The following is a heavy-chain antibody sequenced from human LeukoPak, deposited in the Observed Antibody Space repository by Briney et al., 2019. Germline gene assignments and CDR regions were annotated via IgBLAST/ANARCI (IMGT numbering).Heavy chain of an antibody. Sequence: WGSLRLSCAASGFTFSSYAMSWVRQAPGKGLEWVSAFSGSGGSTYYADSLKGGFTISRDNTKHTLFLQMNILTAETTAFYYSSKTGSSRFDFWG. D-gene: IGHD3-10*01. J-gene: IGHJ4*01. CDR3: SKTGSSRFDF. CDR1: GFTFSSYA. V-gene: IGHV3-23*01. CDR2: FSGSGGST.